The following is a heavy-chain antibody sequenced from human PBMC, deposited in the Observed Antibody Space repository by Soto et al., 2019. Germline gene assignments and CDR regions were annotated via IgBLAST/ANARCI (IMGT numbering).Heavy chain of an antibody. V-gene: IGHV3-23*01. D-gene: IGHD2-15*01. CDR2: VSGSRDDT. CDR3: QSYCSGGSCFRTNAFAS. Sequence: XGSLRLSCSASGFTFSTYGMSRVRQAPGRGLEWVGVVSGSRDDTYYADSVKGRFTVSRDNSKNTLYLQMHSLRAEDTAVYYCQSYCSGGSCFRTNAFASWGQGTRVTVSS. J-gene: IGHJ3*01. CDR1: GFTFSTYG.